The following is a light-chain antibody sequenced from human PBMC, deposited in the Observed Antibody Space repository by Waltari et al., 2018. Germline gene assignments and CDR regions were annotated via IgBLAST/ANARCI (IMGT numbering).Light chain of an antibody. CDR2: DAS. CDR3: QQRSNWTPHT. CDR1: QSLGTY. V-gene: IGKV3-11*01. Sequence: ELVFTQSPATLSLSPGETATLSCTASQSLGTYLAWYQQKPGQVPRLLIYDASNRATGIPARFRGSESGTDFTLTISNLEAEDFAVYYCQQRSNWTPHTFGQGARLEIK. J-gene: IGKJ2*01.